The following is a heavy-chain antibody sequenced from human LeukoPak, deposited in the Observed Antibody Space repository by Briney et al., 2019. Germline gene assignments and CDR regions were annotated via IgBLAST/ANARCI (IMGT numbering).Heavy chain of an antibody. V-gene: IGHV4-59*01. CDR2: LYDSGST. CDR3: ARGGWYLDL. Sequence: SGTLSLTCTVSGGSISSYYWSWIRQPPGKGLEWIGYLYDSGSTKYNPSLKSRVTISVDTSKNQFSLKMSSVTAADTAVYYCARGGWYLDLWGRGTLVTVSS. J-gene: IGHJ2*01. CDR1: GGSISSYY.